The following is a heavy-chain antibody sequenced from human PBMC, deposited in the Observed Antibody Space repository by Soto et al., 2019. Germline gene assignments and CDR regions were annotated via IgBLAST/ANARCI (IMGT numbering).Heavy chain of an antibody. V-gene: IGHV4-34*01. CDR2: INHSGST. J-gene: IGHJ6*03. CDR1: GGSFSGYY. CDR3: ARGKTARRYYYYYYMDV. Sequence: SETLSLTCAVYGGSFSGYYWSWIRQPPGKGLEWIGEINHSGSTNYNPSLKSRVTISVDTSKNQFSLKLSSVTAADTAVYYCARGKTARRYYYYYYMDVWGKGTTVTVSS. D-gene: IGHD6-6*01.